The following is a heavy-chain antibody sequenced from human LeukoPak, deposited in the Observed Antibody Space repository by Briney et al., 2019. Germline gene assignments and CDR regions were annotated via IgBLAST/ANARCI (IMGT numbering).Heavy chain of an antibody. D-gene: IGHD6-19*01. CDR3: ARQVAVAGKAGFDF. CDR1: GGSTRSGRHH. J-gene: IGHJ4*02. Sequence: SETLSLTCSVSGGSTRSGRHHWAWVRQPPGKGLEFIGSLDESGRPYYNAPLKSRVTISEDSSGKQFSLNLSSVTAADTAVYYCARQVAVAGKAGFDFWGQGTLVTVSS. V-gene: IGHV4-39*07. CDR2: LDESGRP.